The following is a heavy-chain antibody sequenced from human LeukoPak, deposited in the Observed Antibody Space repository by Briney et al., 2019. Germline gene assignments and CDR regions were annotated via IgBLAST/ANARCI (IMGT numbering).Heavy chain of an antibody. D-gene: IGHD6-6*01. V-gene: IGHV3-33*01. CDR3: ARDLAAARLDF. J-gene: IGHJ4*02. CDR2: IWFDGSQQ. Sequence: GGSLRLSCAASGFTFSSYGMHWVRQAPGKGLEWVADIWFDGSQQYYADAVKGRFTISRDISKSILYLQMNSLRAEDTGVYYCARDLAAARLDFRGQGTLVTVSS. CDR1: GFTFSSYG.